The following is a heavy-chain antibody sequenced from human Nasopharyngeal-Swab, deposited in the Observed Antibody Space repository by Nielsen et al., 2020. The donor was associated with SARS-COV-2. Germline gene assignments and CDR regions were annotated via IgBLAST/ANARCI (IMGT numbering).Heavy chain of an antibody. CDR2: ISSSSSYI. J-gene: IGHJ6*02. Sequence: GGSLRLSCAASGFTFSSYSMNWVRQAPGKGLEWVSSISSSSSYIYYADSVKGRFTISRDNAKNSLYLQMNSLRAEDTAVYYCARETPLPRSWYLLGSYYYGMDVWGQGTTVTVS. V-gene: IGHV3-21*01. CDR3: ARETPLPRSWYLLGSYYYGMDV. CDR1: GFTFSSYS. D-gene: IGHD6-13*01.